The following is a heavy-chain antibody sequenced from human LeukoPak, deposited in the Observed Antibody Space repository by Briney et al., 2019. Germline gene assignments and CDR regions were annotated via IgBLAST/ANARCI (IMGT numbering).Heavy chain of an antibody. J-gene: IGHJ4*02. CDR1: GYTFISYF. D-gene: IGHD3-22*01. CDR3: ARAYYYGSSGYYPGGDY. CDR2: INPSGGST. Sequence: GASVKVSCKASGYTFISYFMYWVRQAPGQGLEWMGIINPSGGSTSYAQNFQGRVTMTRDTSTSTVYMELSRLRSEDTAVYYCARAYYYGSSGYYPGGDYWGQGTLVTVSS. V-gene: IGHV1-46*01.